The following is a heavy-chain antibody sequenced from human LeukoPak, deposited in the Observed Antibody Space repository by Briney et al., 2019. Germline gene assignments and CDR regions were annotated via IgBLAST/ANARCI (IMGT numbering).Heavy chain of an antibody. D-gene: IGHD3-22*01. J-gene: IGHJ5*02. Sequence: SETLSLTCTVSGGSISSYYWSWIRQPPGKGLEWIGYINYSGTTNYNPSLKSRVSISVDTSKNQFSLKLSSVTAADTAVYYCARGTMMVGPWGQGTQVTVSS. CDR1: GGSISSYY. V-gene: IGHV4-59*01. CDR2: INYSGTT. CDR3: ARGTMMVGP.